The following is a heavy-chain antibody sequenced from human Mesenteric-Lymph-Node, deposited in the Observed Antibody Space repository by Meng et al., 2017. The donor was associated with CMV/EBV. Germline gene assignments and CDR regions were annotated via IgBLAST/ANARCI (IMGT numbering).Heavy chain of an antibody. CDR3: ASERYCSSTSCYRSYGMDV. D-gene: IGHD2-2*02. CDR1: GGSVSSGSYY. CDR2: IYYSGRT. Sequence: SETLSLTCTVSGGSVSSGSYYWSWIRQPPGKGLEWIGYIYYSGRTNYNPSLKSRVTISVDTSKNQFSLKLSSVTAADTAVYYCASERYCSSTSCYRSYGMDVWGQGTTVTVSS. V-gene: IGHV4-61*01. J-gene: IGHJ6*02.